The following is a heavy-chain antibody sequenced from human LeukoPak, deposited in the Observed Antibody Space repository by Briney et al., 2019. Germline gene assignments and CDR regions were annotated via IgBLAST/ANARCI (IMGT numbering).Heavy chain of an antibody. J-gene: IGHJ4*02. CDR2: ISSSSSTI. CDR1: GFTFRSYV. V-gene: IGHV3-48*01. Sequence: GGSLRLSCAASGFTFRSYVMSWVRQAPGKGLEWVSYISSSSSTIYYADSVKGRFTISRDNAKNSLYLQMNSLRAEDTAVYYCARGSCSGGSCYLDYWGQGTLVTVSS. CDR3: ARGSCSGGSCYLDY. D-gene: IGHD2-15*01.